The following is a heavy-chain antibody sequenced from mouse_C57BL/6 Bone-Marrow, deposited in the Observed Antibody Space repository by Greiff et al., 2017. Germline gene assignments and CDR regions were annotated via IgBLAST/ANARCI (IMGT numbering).Heavy chain of an antibody. D-gene: IGHD2-3*01. CDR3: TRGWGWLLWFAY. Sequence: VQLQQSGAELVRPGASVTLSCKASGYTFTDYEMHWVKQTPVHGLEWIGALDPETGGTAYNQKFKGKAILTADKSSSTAYMELRSLTSEDSAVYYCTRGWGWLLWFAYWGQGTLVTVSA. V-gene: IGHV1-15*01. CDR2: LDPETGGT. CDR1: GYTFTDYE. J-gene: IGHJ3*01.